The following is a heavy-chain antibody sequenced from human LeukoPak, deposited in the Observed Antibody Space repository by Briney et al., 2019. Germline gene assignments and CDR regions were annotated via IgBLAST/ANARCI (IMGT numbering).Heavy chain of an antibody. CDR1: GGTFSSYA. CDR2: IIPIFDTT. V-gene: IGHV1-69*05. CDR3: ARGGSYFDY. J-gene: IGHJ4*02. D-gene: IGHD5-12*01. Sequence: SVKVSCKASGGTFSSYAISWVRQAPGQGLEWMGRIIPIFDTTTYAQKFQGRVTITTDESTSTAYMELSSLRSEDTAVYYCARGGSYFDYWGQGTLITVSS.